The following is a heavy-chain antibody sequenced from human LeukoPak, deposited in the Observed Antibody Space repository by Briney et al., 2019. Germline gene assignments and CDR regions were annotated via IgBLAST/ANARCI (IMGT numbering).Heavy chain of an antibody. D-gene: IGHD4-23*01. J-gene: IGHJ4*02. CDR1: GGSITNYY. V-gene: IGHV4-59*01. CDR2: IFYSGST. Sequence: SETLSLTCTVSGGSITNYYCSWIRQPPGKGLEWIGYIFYSGSTHYSPSLKSRVTISGDTSKNQFSQKLTSVTAADTAVYYCARDLYGGNSESYWGQGTLVTVSS. CDR3: ARDLYGGNSESY.